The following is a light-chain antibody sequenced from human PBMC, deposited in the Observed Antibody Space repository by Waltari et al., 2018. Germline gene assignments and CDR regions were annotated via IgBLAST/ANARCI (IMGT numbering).Light chain of an antibody. J-gene: IGKJ2*01. V-gene: IGKV3-15*01. Sequence: IVMTQSPATLSVSPGERVTLSCRASQSVSSSLAWYQQKPGQAPRLIIYHASTRATGVPTRFSGSGSGTEFTLTISSLQSEDFAVYYCQRYNNGGKTFGPGTKLEIK. CDR3: QRYNNGGKT. CDR2: HAS. CDR1: QSVSSS.